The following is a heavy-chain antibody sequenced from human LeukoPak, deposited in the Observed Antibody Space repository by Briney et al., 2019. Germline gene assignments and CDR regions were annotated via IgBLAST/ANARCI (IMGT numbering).Heavy chain of an antibody. V-gene: IGHV1-18*04. J-gene: IGHJ6*04. D-gene: IGHD3-10*01. CDR3: ARYYYGSGSYYNSDGMDA. CDR1: GYTFTSYG. Sequence: ASVKVSCKASGYTFTSYGISWVRQAPGQGLEWMGWISAYNGNTNYAQKLQGRVTMTTDTSTSTAYMELRSLRSDDTAVYYCARYYYGSGSYYNSDGMDAWGKGTTVTVSS. CDR2: ISAYNGNT.